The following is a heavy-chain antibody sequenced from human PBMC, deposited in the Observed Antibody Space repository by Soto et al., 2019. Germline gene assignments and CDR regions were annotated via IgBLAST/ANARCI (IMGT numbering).Heavy chain of an antibody. J-gene: IGHJ4*02. V-gene: IGHV2-5*02. CDR3: XXXXXXXXXXYXDY. Sequence: QITLKESGPTLVKPTQTLTXXCXXXGFSLSTSGVGVGWXRXPPGKALEWLALIYWDDDKRYSPSLKSRLTITKDTSKNQVVLTMTNMDPVDXXTXXXXXXXXXXXXXYXDYWGQGTLVTVSS. CDR1: GFSLSTSGVG. CDR2: IYWDDDK.